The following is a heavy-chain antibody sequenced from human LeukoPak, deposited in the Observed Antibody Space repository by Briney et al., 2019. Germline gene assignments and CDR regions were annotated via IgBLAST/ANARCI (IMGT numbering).Heavy chain of an antibody. CDR2: INPNGGGT. J-gene: IGHJ4*02. V-gene: IGHV1-2*02. CDR1: GYTFTGYY. CDR3: ARERTVTQRPLDY. D-gene: IGHD4-17*01. Sequence: ASVKVSCKASGYTFTGYYMHWVRQAPGQGLEWMGWINPNGGGTNYAQKFQGRVTMTRDTSISTAYMELSRLRSDDTAVYYCARERTVTQRPLDYWGQGTLVTVSS.